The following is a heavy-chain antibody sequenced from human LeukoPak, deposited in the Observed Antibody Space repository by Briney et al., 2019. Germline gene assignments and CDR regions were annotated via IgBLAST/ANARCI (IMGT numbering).Heavy chain of an antibody. D-gene: IGHD3-22*01. CDR2: IIPIFGTA. J-gene: IGHJ4*02. CDR1: GGTFSSYA. V-gene: IGHV1-69*01. Sequence: ASVKVSCKASGGTFSSYAISWVRQAPGQGLEWMGGIIPIFGTANYAQKFQGRVTITADESTSTAYMELSSLRSEDTVVYYCARGAYDSSGYFFWFDYWGQGTLVTVSS. CDR3: ARGAYDSSGYFFWFDY.